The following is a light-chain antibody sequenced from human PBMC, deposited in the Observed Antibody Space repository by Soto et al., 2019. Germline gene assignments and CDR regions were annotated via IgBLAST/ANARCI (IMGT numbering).Light chain of an antibody. CDR3: SSYTSSSTYV. CDR2: DVS. CDR1: SSDVGGYNY. V-gene: IGLV2-14*01. J-gene: IGLJ7*01. Sequence: QSALTQPASVSGSPGQSITISCTGTSSDVGGYNYVSWYQQHPGKAPKLMIYDVSNRPSGVSNRCSGSKSGNTASLTISRLQAEDEADYYCSSYTSSSTYVFGPGTQLTVL.